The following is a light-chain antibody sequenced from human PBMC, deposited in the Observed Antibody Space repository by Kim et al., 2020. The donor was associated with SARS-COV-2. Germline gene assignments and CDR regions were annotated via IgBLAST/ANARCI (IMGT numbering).Light chain of an antibody. V-gene: IGLV1-47*01. Sequence: AVQGVTITFACRSVNIGITYLYWYQPLPGTAPDLCNYRNTQPPIGVPILFSGSRSGASASLASIGLRSEAEADYYCAEWGDSLKVFGGGTQLTVL. J-gene: IGLJ3*02. CDR1: SVNIGITY. CDR2: RNT. CDR3: AEWGDSLKV.